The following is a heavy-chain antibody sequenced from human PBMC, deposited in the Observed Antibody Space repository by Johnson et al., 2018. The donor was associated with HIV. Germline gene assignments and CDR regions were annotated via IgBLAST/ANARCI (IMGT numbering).Heavy chain of an antibody. V-gene: IGHV3-13*01. CDR3: ATDIRRWFRELYAFHI. D-gene: IGHD3-10*01. J-gene: IGHJ3*02. CDR1: GFTFSKCD. Sequence: VQLVESGGGLVQPGGSLRLSSAASGFTFSKCDMHWVRQATGEGLQWVSVIGTTGDTYYVVSVKGRFTVSRDNAKSSLYLQMNSLRAEDTAVYYCATDIRRWFRELYAFHIWGQGTMVRVSS. CDR2: IGTTGDT.